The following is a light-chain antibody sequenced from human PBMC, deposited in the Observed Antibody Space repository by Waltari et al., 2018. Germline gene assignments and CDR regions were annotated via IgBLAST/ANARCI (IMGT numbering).Light chain of an antibody. J-gene: IGKJ1*01. Sequence: IEMAQSPPSLSASVGDRVTITCRASQFINTYLNWYQQRPGEAPQLLIYDASVLQIGVPSRFAGGGSGTGFTLTINGLQPEDLATYYCQHSFSGPPWTFGQGTKVKV. CDR3: QHSFSGPPWT. CDR1: QFINTY. V-gene: IGKV1-39*01. CDR2: DAS.